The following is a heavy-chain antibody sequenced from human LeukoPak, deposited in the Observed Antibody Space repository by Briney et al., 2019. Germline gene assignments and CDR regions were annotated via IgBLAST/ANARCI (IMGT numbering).Heavy chain of an antibody. CDR3: ERGLWRWGDFDY. CDR1: GGSFSGYY. D-gene: IGHD2-21*01. J-gene: IGHJ4*02. V-gene: IGHV4-34*01. CDR2: INHSGST. Sequence: SETLSLTCAVYGGSFSGYYWSWIRQPPGKGLEWIGEINHSGSTNYNPSLKSRVTISVDTSKNQFSLKLSSVTAADTAVYYCERGLWRWGDFDYWGQGTLVTVSS.